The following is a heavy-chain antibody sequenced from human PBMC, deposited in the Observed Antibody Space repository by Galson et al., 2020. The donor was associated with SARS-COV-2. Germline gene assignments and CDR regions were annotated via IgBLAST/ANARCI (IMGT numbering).Heavy chain of an antibody. J-gene: IGHJ2*01. D-gene: IGHD3-22*01. CDR2: IAGSGADI. CDR3: ARDKGSGFQMHWYFDL. CDR1: GFTFRDHN. V-gene: IGHV3-21*01. Sequence: GESLKISCAASGFTFRDHNMSWVRQAPGKGLEWVSSIAGSGADIYYADSMKGRFTISRDNAKNSLYLQLNSLRDEDTAVYYCARDKGSGFQMHWYFDLWGRGTLVSVSS.